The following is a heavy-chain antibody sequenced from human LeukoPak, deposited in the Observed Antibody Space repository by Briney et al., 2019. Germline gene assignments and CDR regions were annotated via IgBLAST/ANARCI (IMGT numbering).Heavy chain of an antibody. V-gene: IGHV4-34*01. D-gene: IGHD5-12*01. Sequence: PSETLSLTCAVYGGSFSGYYWSWIRQPPGKGLEWIGEINHSASTNYNPSLKSRVTISVDTSKNQFSLRLSSVTAADTAVYYCARFLSGYGSDYWGQGTLVTVSS. CDR1: GGSFSGYY. CDR3: ARFLSGYGSDY. CDR2: INHSAST. J-gene: IGHJ4*02.